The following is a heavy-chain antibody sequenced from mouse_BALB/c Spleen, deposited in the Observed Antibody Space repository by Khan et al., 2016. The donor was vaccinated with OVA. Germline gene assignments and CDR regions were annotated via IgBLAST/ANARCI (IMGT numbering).Heavy chain of an antibody. V-gene: IGHV3-2*02. CDR3: ARIQGGDFDY. J-gene: IGHJ2*01. D-gene: IGHD3-2*02. CDR2: ISYSGNT. Sequence: VQLVESGPGLAKPSQSLSLTCTVTGYSITSDYAWNWIRQFPGNKLEWMGYISYSGNTKYNPSLKSRISITRDTSKNQFFLQLNFVTIEDTATYYCARIQGGDFDYWGQGTTLTVSS. CDR1: GYSITSDYA.